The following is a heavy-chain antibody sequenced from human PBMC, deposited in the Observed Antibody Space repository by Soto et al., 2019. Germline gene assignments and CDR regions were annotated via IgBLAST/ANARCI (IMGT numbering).Heavy chain of an antibody. CDR1: GFTFNSYG. CDR2: ISYDGSNK. D-gene: IGHD3-3*01. Sequence: PGGSLRLSCTASGFTFNSYGMHWVRQAPGKGLEWVAVISYDGSNKYYADSVKGRFTISRDNSKNTLYLQMNSLRAEDTAVYYCAKDKKAYYDFWSGSLRWFDPWGQRTLVTVSS. CDR3: AKDKKAYYDFWSGSLRWFDP. J-gene: IGHJ5*02. V-gene: IGHV3-30*18.